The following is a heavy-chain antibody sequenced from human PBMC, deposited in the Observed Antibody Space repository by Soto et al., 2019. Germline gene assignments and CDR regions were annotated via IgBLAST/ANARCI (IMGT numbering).Heavy chain of an antibody. CDR3: ARDHRYSSSFFDA. CDR1: GYAFSDHG. J-gene: IGHJ4*02. Sequence: QVRLVLSGDELKKPGASMKVSCKASGYAFSDHGISWVRLAPGQGLEWIGWISAYNGNTNYAQKFQDRVTVTTDASTATAYMEVRSLTSDDTAVYYCARDHRYSSSFFDAWSQGTLITVS. D-gene: IGHD6-6*01. V-gene: IGHV1-18*04. CDR2: ISAYNGNT.